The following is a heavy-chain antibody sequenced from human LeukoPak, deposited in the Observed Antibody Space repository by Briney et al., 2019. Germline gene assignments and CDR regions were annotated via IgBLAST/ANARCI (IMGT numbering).Heavy chain of an antibody. V-gene: IGHV4-59*11. CDR2: IYYSGST. CDR3: ARVGSSSWNYWYFDL. CDR1: GRAMSSHN. D-gene: IGHD6-13*01. Sequence: SDTLSLTCTVSGRAMSSHNWRWSRKHQGKGLEWIGYIYYSGSTNYNPSLKSRVTVSVDTSKNQFSLKLSSVTAADTAVYYCARVGSSSWNYWYFDLWGRGTLVTVSS. J-gene: IGHJ2*01.